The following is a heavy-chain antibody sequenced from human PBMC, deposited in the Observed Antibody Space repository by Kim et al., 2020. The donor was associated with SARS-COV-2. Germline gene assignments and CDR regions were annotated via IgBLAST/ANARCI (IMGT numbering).Heavy chain of an antibody. CDR1: GFTFSSYG. J-gene: IGHJ6*02. CDR2: IWYDGSNK. V-gene: IGHV3-33*01. CDR3: ASSRGAYSSGYYGYYYGMDV. D-gene: IGHD3-22*01. Sequence: GGSLRLSCAASGFTFSSYGMHWVRQAPGKGLEWVAVIWYDGSNKYYADSVKGRFTISRDNSKNTLYLQMNSLRAEDTAVYYCASSRGAYSSGYYGYYYGMDVWGQGTTVTVSS.